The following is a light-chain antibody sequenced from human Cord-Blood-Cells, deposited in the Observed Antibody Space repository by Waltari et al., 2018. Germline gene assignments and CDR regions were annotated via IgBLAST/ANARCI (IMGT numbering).Light chain of an antibody. CDR3: SSYAGSNNYV. CDR1: SSAVGAYNY. J-gene: IGLJ1*01. CDR2: EVS. V-gene: IGLV2-8*01. Sequence: QSALTQPPSASGSPGQSVTISCTGTSSAVGAYNYVSWYQQHPGKAPKLMIYEVSKRPSGVPDRFSGSKSGNTASLTVSGLQAEDEADYYCSSYAGSNNYVFGTGTKVTVL.